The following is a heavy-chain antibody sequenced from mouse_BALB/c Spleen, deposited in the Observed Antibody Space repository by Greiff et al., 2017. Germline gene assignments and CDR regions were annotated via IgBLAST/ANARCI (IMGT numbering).Heavy chain of an antibody. D-gene: IGHD1-1*01. CDR3: ARSGTLRGYFDY. CDR2: ISSGSSTI. CDR1: GFTFSSFG. Sequence: EVKLMESGGGLVQPGGSRKLSCAASGFTFSSFGMHWVRQAPEKGLEWVAYISSGSSTIYYADTVKGRFTISSDNPKNTLFLQMTSLRSEDTAMYYCARSGTLRGYFDYWGQGTTLTVSS. J-gene: IGHJ2*01. V-gene: IGHV5-17*02.